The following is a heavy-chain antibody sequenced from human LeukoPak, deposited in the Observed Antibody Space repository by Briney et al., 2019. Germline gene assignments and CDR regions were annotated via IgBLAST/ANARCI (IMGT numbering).Heavy chain of an antibody. D-gene: IGHD2-2*01. Sequence: GGSLRLSCAASGFTFSSYGMHWVRQAPGKGLEWVAVISYDGSNKYYADSVKGRFTISRDNSKNTLYLQMNSLRAEDTAVYYCTRCPSTENFDFWGQGTRVTVSS. CDR1: GFTFSSYG. J-gene: IGHJ4*02. CDR3: TRCPSTENFDF. CDR2: ISYDGSNK. V-gene: IGHV3-30*03.